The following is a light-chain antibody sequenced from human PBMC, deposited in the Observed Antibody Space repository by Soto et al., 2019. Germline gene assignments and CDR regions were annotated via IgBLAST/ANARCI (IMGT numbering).Light chain of an antibody. CDR3: GSITRSSTSV. V-gene: IGLV2-14*01. Sequence: QSALSHPASVSGSPGQSITISCTGTSSDVGGFEYVSWYQHQPGKAPKLIIYDVTKRPSGVSNRFSGSKSGNTASLTISGIQAEDEGDYYCGSITRSSTSVFGTGTKV. J-gene: IGLJ1*01. CDR1: SSDVGGFEY. CDR2: DVT.